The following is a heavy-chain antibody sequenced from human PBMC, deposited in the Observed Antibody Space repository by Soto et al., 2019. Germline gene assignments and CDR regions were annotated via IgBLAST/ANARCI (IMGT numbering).Heavy chain of an antibody. V-gene: IGHV4-30-4*01. J-gene: IGHJ5*01. D-gene: IGHD1-26*01. CDR2: IFYRGST. CDR1: SVSISSGDYY. Sequence: QVQLQESGPGLVKPSQTLSLTCTVSSVSISSGDYYWNWIRQPPGKGLEGIGYIFYRGSTHYNPSLKSRLTISVDTSKNQFSLKLTSVTAADTAVYYCASGGYAERVDSWGQGTLVTVSS. CDR3: ASGGYAERVDS.